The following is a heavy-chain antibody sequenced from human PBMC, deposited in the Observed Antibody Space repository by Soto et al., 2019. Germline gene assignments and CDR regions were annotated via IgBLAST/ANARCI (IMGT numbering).Heavy chain of an antibody. V-gene: IGHV1-69*05. Sequence: SVKVSCKASGGTFSSYAISWVRQAPGQGLEWMGGIIPIFGTADYAQKFQGRVTFTRDTSAGTVYMQLSSLTSEDTAVYYCARDDSGFSGSHYIDYFNYWGQGALVTVSS. J-gene: IGHJ4*02. D-gene: IGHD1-26*01. CDR3: ARDDSGFSGSHYIDYFNY. CDR1: GGTFSSYA. CDR2: IIPIFGTA.